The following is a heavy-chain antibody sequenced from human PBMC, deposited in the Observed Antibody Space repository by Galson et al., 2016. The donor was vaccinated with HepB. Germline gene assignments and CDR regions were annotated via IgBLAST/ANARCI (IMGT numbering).Heavy chain of an antibody. D-gene: IGHD2-15*01. V-gene: IGHV3-53*04. CDR2: IYGGGST. J-gene: IGHJ6*02. CDR1: GFTVGNTY. CDR3: ARPLPNVGYGMDV. Sequence: SLRLSCAASGFTVGNTYMSWVRQAPGKGLEWVSVIYGGGSTTYAESAKGRFTISRHNSKNPLYLQMNSLRTEDTAVYYCARPLPNVGYGMDVWGQGTTVTVSS.